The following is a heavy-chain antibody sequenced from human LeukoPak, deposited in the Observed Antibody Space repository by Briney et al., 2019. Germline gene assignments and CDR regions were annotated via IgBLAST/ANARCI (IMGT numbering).Heavy chain of an antibody. CDR1: GVSFSSFA. Sequence: PPGSLSLSCAVSGVSFSSFAMGWVRPPHGNGMGWDSAISGSGGSTNYANSVKGRLAISRDHSNSTLCVQMTSLRAEDTAVYYCAKYWVATRTFFCWG. D-gene: IGHD5-12*01. CDR3: AKYWVATRTFFC. V-gene: IGHV3-23*01. CDR2: ISGSGGST. J-gene: IGHJ6*01.